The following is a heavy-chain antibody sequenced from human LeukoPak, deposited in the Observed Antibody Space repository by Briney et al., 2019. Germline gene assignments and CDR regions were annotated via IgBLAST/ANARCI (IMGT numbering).Heavy chain of an antibody. Sequence: SETRSLTCAVYGGSFSAFYWSWIRPPHGQGLVWIGEINHSGSTNYNPSLKSRVTISVDTSKNQFSLKLSSVTAADTAVYYCARKYSGYDPPDYWGQGTLVTVSS. J-gene: IGHJ4*02. CDR2: INHSGST. V-gene: IGHV4-34*01. CDR1: GGSFSAFY. D-gene: IGHD5-12*01. CDR3: ARKYSGYDPPDY.